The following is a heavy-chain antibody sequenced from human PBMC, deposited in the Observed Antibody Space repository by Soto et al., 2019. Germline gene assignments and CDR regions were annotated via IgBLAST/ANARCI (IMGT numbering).Heavy chain of an antibody. CDR3: ARDLGIDDYSFGY. CDR1: VFTFSSYA. D-gene: IGHD4-4*01. J-gene: IGHJ4*02. V-gene: IGHV3-30-3*01. CDR2: ISYDGSNK. Sequence: WWSLRLSCAASVFTFSSYATHWWRQAPGKGLEWVAVISYDGSNKYYADSVKGRFTISRDNSKNTLYLQMNSLRAEDTAVYYCARDLGIDDYSFGYWGQGTLVTVSS.